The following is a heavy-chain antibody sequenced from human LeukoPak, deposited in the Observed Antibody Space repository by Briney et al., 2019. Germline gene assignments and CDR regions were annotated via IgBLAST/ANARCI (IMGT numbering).Heavy chain of an antibody. CDR1: GFTFSIYG. D-gene: IGHD6-13*01. V-gene: IGHV3-30*18. CDR3: AKKGGSWNYFDS. Sequence: GRSLRLSCVASGFTFSIYGMHWVRQAPGKGLEWAAYLAYDASLVDYTNSVKGRFTISRDNSKNTLFLQMNSLRPEDTAVYYCAKKGGSWNYFDSWGQGTLVTVSS. J-gene: IGHJ4*02. CDR2: LAYDASLV.